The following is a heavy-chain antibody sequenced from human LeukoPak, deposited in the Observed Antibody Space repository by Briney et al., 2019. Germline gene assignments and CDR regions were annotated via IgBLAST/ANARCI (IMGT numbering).Heavy chain of an antibody. J-gene: IGHJ6*03. Sequence: PGGSLRLSCAASGFTLSSYWMSWVRQAPGMGLEWVANINEDGSKKFYVDSVKGRFTISRDNSKNTLYLQMNSLGAEDTAVYYCAKGTPRYPKKDIVVVPAAMEYYYYYYMDVWGKGTTDTVSS. V-gene: IGHV3-7*03. CDR3: AKGTPRYPKKDIVVVPAAMEYYYYYYMDV. D-gene: IGHD2-2*01. CDR1: GFTLSSYW. CDR2: INEDGSKK.